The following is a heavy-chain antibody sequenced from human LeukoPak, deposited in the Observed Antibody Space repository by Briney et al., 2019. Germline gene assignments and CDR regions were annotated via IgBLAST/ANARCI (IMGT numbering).Heavy chain of an antibody. J-gene: IGHJ4*02. D-gene: IGHD4-11*01. CDR1: VYTFTSDD. V-gene: IGHV1-8*01. Sequence: GGSVKVSCKASVYTFTSDDINWVRQAPGQGLGWMGWMNPNSGNTGYAQKFQGRVTMTRNTSISTAYMELSSLRSEDTDVYYCARGVTSDYCGQGTQVTVSS. CDR2: MNPNSGNT. CDR3: ARGVTSDY.